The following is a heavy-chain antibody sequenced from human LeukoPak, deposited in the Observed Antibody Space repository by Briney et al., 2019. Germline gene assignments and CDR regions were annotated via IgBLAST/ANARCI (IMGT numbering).Heavy chain of an antibody. J-gene: IGHJ4*02. D-gene: IGHD6-13*01. V-gene: IGHV3-30-3*01. CDR3: ARGQRTSWYTNFDY. CDR1: GFTFSSYA. Sequence: PGGSLRLSCAASGFTFSSYAMHWVRQAPGKGLEWVAVISYDGSNKYCADSVKGRFTISRDNSKNTLYLQMNSLRAEDTAVYYCARGQRTSWYTNFDYWGQGTLVTVSS. CDR2: ISYDGSNK.